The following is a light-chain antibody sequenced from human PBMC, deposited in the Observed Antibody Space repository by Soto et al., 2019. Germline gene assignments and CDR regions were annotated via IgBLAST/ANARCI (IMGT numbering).Light chain of an antibody. CDR2: EGS. V-gene: IGLV2-23*01. CDR1: TSDVGSYNL. CDR3: CSYAGSSTLV. Sequence: QSALTQPASVSGSPGQSITISCTGTTSDVGSYNLVSWYQQHPGKAPKLMIFEGSKRPSGVSNRFSGSKSGNTASLTISGLLAEDEADYCCCSYAGSSTLVFGGGTKLTVL. J-gene: IGLJ2*01.